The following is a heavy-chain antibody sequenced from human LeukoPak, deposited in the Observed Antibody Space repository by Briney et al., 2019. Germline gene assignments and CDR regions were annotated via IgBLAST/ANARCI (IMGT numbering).Heavy chain of an antibody. CDR3: ARRRKAYDSSGYHLYYFDY. V-gene: IGHV5-10-1*01. Sequence: GESLKISCKGSGYSFTSYWISWVRQMPGKGLEWMGRIDPSDSYTNYSPSFQGHVTISADKSISTAYLQWSSLKASDTAMYYCARRRKAYDSSGYHLYYFDYWGQGTLVTVSS. D-gene: IGHD3-22*01. CDR1: GYSFTSYW. J-gene: IGHJ4*02. CDR2: IDPSDSYT.